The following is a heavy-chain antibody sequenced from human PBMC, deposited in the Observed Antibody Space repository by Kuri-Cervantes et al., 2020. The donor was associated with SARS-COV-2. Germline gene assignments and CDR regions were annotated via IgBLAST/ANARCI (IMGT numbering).Heavy chain of an antibody. CDR1: GFTFSYSG. J-gene: IGHJ6*02. D-gene: IGHD2-2*01. CDR2: IKSKTDGGTT. V-gene: IGHV3-15*01. Sequence: GGSLRLSCAASGFTFSYSGMGWVRQAPGKGLEWVGRIKSKTDGGTTDYAAPVKGRFTISRDDSKNTLYLQKNSLRTEDTAVYYCTTVVPDDIRRYYSYGMDVWGQGTTVTVSS. CDR3: TTVVPDDIRRYYSYGMDV.